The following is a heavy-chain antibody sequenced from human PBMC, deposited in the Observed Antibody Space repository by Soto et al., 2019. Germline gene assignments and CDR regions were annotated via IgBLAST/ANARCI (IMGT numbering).Heavy chain of an antibody. CDR3: AKVTVTTSPDY. V-gene: IGHV3-23*01. J-gene: IGHJ4*02. Sequence: EVQLLESGGGLVQPGGSLRLSCAGSGFTFRTYAMTWVRQAPGKGLEWVSAISGSGGDTYYADSVKGRFTISRDNSKNTLDLQMVSLRAEDTAVYYWAKVTVTTSPDYWGQGTLVTVSS. CDR1: GFTFRTYA. CDR2: ISGSGGDT. D-gene: IGHD4-17*01.